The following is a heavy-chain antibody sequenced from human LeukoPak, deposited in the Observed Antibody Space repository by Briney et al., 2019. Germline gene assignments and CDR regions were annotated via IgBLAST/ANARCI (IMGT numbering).Heavy chain of an antibody. V-gene: IGHV3-30*03. CDR3: VRDPAFGELLSCFDY. J-gene: IGHJ4*02. CDR1: GFTFSSYG. D-gene: IGHD3-10*01. Sequence: GGSLRFSCAASGFTFSSYGMHWVRQAPGKGLEWVAVISYDGSNKYYADSVKGRFTISRDNSKNTLYLQMNSLRAEDTAVYSCVRDPAFGELLSCFDYWGQGTLVTVSS. CDR2: ISYDGSNK.